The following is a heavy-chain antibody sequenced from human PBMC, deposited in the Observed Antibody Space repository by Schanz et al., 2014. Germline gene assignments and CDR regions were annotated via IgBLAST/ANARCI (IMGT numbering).Heavy chain of an antibody. CDR1: GYTFTTYA. J-gene: IGHJ4*02. V-gene: IGHV1-18*01. CDR3: ARDRRFFDRDDLYYFDS. CDR2: ISVYNHNK. D-gene: IGHD3-3*01. Sequence: QVQLVQSGAEVKKPGASVRVSCKASGYTFTTYAMSWVRQAPGQGLEWVGWISVYNHNKEYDQKFQGRVTMTTDTSTSTAYMALTDRRSDVTAVYYCARDRRFFDRDDLYYFDSWGQGTLVTVSS.